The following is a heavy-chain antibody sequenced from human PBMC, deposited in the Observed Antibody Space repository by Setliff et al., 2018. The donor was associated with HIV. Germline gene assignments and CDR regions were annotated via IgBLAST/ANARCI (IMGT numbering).Heavy chain of an antibody. D-gene: IGHD3-3*01. V-gene: IGHV1-18*01. CDR2: ISPYNGDA. Sequence: ASVKVSCKASGYPFTSYGICWVRQAPGHGLEWMGYISPYNGDAYYAEKFQGRVTMTPDTSTTAVSMGLTNLRSDDTAVYFCARMQAYYNLWRCTYYFYYWGQGTPVTVSS. J-gene: IGHJ4*02. CDR3: ARMQAYYNLWRCTYYFYY. CDR1: GYPFTSYG.